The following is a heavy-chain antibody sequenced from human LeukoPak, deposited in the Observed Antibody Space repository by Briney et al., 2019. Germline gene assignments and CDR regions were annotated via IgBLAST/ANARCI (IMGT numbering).Heavy chain of an antibody. J-gene: IGHJ3*02. D-gene: IGHD3-22*01. CDR2: ISGSGGST. CDR1: GFTFSSYA. Sequence: PGGSLRLSCAASGFTFSSYAMSWVRQAPGKGLEWVSAISGSGGSTYYADSVKGRFTISRDNSKNTLYLQMNSLRAEDTAVYYCAKGSNYYDSSGYYYLRDAFDIWGQGTMVTVSS. V-gene: IGHV3-23*01. CDR3: AKGSNYYDSSGYYYLRDAFDI.